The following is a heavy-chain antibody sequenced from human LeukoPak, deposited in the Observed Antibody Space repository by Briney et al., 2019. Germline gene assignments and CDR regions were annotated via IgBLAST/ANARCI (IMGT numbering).Heavy chain of an antibody. V-gene: IGHV3-48*04. Sequence: PGGSLRLSCAASGFTFSSYSMNWVRQAPGKGLEWVSYISSSSSTIYYADSVKGRFTISRDNAKNSLYLQMNSLRAEDTAVYYCARVSLVGDFWSGYPGYMDVWVKGTTVTVSS. D-gene: IGHD3-3*01. CDR1: GFTFSSYS. J-gene: IGHJ6*03. CDR3: ARVSLVGDFWSGYPGYMDV. CDR2: ISSSSSTI.